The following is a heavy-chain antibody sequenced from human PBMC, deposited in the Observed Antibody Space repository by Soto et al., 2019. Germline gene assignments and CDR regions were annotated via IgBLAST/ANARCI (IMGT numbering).Heavy chain of an antibody. Sequence: GGSLRLSCAASGFTFSSYAMSWVRQAPGKGLEWVSAISGSGGTTYYADSVKGRFTISRDNSKNTLYLQMNSLRAEDTALYYCARDRYYDSSGYLVYWGQGTLVTVSS. CDR3: ARDRYYDSSGYLVY. V-gene: IGHV3-23*01. J-gene: IGHJ4*02. CDR2: ISGSGGTT. CDR1: GFTFSSYA. D-gene: IGHD3-22*01.